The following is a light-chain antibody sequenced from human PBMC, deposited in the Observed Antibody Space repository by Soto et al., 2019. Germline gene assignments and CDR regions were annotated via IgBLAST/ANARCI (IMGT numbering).Light chain of an antibody. CDR3: SSFAGSPVV. J-gene: IGLJ2*01. CDR2: EVS. Sequence: LTQPPSASGSPGQSVTITCSGTSSDVGEENYVSWYQQHPGKVPKLILYEVSKRPSGVPDRFSGSRSGNTASLTVSGLQAEDEADYYCSSFAGSPVVFGGGTQLTVL. V-gene: IGLV2-8*01. CDR1: SSDVGEENY.